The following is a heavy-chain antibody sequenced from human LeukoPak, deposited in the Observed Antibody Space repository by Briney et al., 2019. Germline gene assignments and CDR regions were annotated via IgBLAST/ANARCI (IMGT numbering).Heavy chain of an antibody. V-gene: IGHV1-8*01. D-gene: IGHD1-26*01. CDR3: ARGRGSYQRNWFDP. CDR1: GYTFTSYD. CDR2: MNPNSGNT. J-gene: IGHJ5*02. Sequence: VASVKVSCKASGYTFTSYDINWVRHATGQGLEWMGWMNPNSGNTGYAQKFQGRVTMTRNTSISTAYMELSSLRSEDTAVYYCARGRGSYQRNWFDPWGQGTLVTVSS.